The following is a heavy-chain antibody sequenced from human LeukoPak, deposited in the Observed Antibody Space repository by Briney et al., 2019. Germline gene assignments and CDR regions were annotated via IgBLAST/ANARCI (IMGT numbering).Heavy chain of an antibody. CDR2: IKIGEGNT. CDR1: GYTFSDFG. D-gene: IGHD2-15*01. V-gene: IGHV1-18*01. CDR3: SRSYYSSSWYYFDH. J-gene: IGHJ4*02. Sequence: ASVKVSCKTSGYTFSDFGITWVRQAPGQGPEWMGWIKIGEGNTHYGQKFRDRVSMTRDISSNTASLEMRNLRPDDTAVYFCSRSYYSSSWYYFDHWGQGTLVTVSS.